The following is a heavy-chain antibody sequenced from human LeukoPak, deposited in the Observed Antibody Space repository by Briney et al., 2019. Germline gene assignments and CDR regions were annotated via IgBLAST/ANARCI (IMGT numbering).Heavy chain of an antibody. CDR1: GYTFTSYY. CDR3: ARDPSNSGTYYKVGAFDF. V-gene: IGHV1-46*01. CDR2: INPSGGST. D-gene: IGHD1-26*01. J-gene: IGHJ3*01. Sequence: ASVKVSCKASGYTFTSYYTHWVRQAPGQGLEWMRIINPSGGSTTYAQKFQDRVTMTRDTSTSTVYMELSSLRFEDTAVYYCARDPSNSGTYYKVGAFDFWGQGTMVTVSS.